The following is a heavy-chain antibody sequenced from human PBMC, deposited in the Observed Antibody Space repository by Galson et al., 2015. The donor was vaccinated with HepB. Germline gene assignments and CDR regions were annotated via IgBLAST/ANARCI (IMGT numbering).Heavy chain of an antibody. Sequence: SLRLSCAASGFTFSSYAMHWVRQALGKGLEWVAVISYDGSNKYYADSVKGRFTISRDNSKNTLYLQMNGLRAEDTAVYYCARERVFAVGAAFDYWGQGTLVTVSS. CDR2: ISYDGSNK. CDR1: GFTFSSYA. J-gene: IGHJ4*02. CDR3: ARERVFAVGAAFDY. D-gene: IGHD1-26*01. V-gene: IGHV3-30-3*01.